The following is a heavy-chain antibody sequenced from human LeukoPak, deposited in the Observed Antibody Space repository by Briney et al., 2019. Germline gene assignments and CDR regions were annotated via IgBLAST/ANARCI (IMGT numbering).Heavy chain of an antibody. CDR3: ARELRVGAYYYYGMDV. D-gene: IGHD1-26*01. V-gene: IGHV3-11*06. Sequence: GGSLRLSCAASGFTFSDYYMSWIRQAPGKGLEWVSYISSSSSYTNYADSVKGRFTISRDNAKNSLYLQMNSLRAEDTAVYYCARELRVGAYYYYGMDVWGQGTTVTVSS. CDR1: GFTFSDYY. CDR2: ISSSSSYT. J-gene: IGHJ6*02.